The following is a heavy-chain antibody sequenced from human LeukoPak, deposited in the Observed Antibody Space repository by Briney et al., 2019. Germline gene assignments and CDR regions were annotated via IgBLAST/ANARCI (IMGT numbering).Heavy chain of an antibody. V-gene: IGHV3-23*01. D-gene: IGHD6-6*01. CDR3: ARGLYSSSP. J-gene: IGHJ4*02. CDR1: GFTFSSYA. CDR2: ISGSGFT. Sequence: GGSLRLSCAASGFTFSSYAMSLVRQAPGKGLEWVSAISGSGFTYYADSVKGRFTISRDNSKNTVYLQMNSLRAEDTAVYYCARGLYSSSPWGQGTLVTVSS.